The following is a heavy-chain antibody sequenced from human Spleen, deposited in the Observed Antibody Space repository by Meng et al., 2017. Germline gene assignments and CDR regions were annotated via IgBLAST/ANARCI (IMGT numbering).Heavy chain of an antibody. Sequence: GESLKISCAASGFTFSNYEVNWVRQAPGKGLEWVSYMSSSGSTMYYADSVKGRFTVSRDNAKNSLFLQMNSLRAEDTATYYCARINYHDSSGYDADWGQGTLVTVSS. J-gene: IGHJ4*02. CDR2: MSSSGSTM. D-gene: IGHD3-22*01. V-gene: IGHV3-48*03. CDR1: GFTFSNYE. CDR3: ARINYHDSSGYDAD.